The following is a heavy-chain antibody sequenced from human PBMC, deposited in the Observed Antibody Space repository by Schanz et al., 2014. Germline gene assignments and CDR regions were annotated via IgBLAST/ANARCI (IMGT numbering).Heavy chain of an antibody. CDR1: GLNFDYYG. V-gene: IGHV3-33*01. Sequence: QVQLVESGGGVVQPGRSLRLSCATSGLNFDYYGMNWVRQAPGKGLEWVANIGYDGSEKYYVDSVKGRFTISRDNSKSMLFLEMSSLRVEDTAVYYCVREENYPSFLGYYYYMDVWGKGTSVTVSS. D-gene: IGHD3-10*01. CDR3: VREENYPSFLGYYYYMDV. CDR2: IGYDGSEK. J-gene: IGHJ6*03.